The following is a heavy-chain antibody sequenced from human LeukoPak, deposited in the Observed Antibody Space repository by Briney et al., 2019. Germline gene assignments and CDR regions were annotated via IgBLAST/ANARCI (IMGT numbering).Heavy chain of an antibody. Sequence: GSSVEVSCKASGGTFSSYAIRWVRQAPGQGLEWMGRIIPIFGKAIYAQKLQGRVTITTAESTSTAYMELSSLRSEDTAVYYCAGYLRLSNDAFDIWGQGTMVTVSS. CDR2: IIPIFGKA. CDR3: AGYLRLSNDAFDI. J-gene: IGHJ3*02. V-gene: IGHV1-69*05. CDR1: GGTFSSYA. D-gene: IGHD6-19*01.